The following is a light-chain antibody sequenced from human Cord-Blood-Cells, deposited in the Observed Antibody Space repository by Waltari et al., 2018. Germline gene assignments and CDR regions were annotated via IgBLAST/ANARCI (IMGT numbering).Light chain of an antibody. CDR1: SSDVWSYNL. CDR2: EGS. J-gene: IGLJ3*02. Sequence: QSALTQPASVSGSPGQSITISCTGTSSDVWSYNLVSWYQQHPGKAPKLRLYEGSKRPSGVSNRFSGSKSGNTASLTISGLQAEDEADYYCCSYAGSSTFVFGGGTKLTVL. CDR3: CSYAGSSTFV. V-gene: IGLV2-23*03.